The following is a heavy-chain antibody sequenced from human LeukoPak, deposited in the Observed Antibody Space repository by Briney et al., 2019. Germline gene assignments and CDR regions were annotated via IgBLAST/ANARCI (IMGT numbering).Heavy chain of an antibody. CDR1: GGTFSSYT. CDR3: ASNHYYDSSGSHPLDY. D-gene: IGHD3-22*01. CDR2: IIPILGIA. V-gene: IGHV1-69*02. Sequence: SVKVSCKASGGTFSSYTISWVRQAPGQGLEWMGRIIPILGIANYAKKFQGRVTITADKSTSTAYMELSSLRSEDTAVYYCASNHYYDSSGSHPLDYWGQGTLVTVSS. J-gene: IGHJ4*02.